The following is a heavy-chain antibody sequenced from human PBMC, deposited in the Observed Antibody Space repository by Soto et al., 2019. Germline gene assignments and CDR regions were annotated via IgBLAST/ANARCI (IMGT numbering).Heavy chain of an antibody. CDR2: MNPNSGNT. V-gene: IGHV1-8*01. Sequence: ASVKVSCKASGYTFTSYDINWVRQATGQGLEWMGWMNPNSGNTGYAQKFQGRVTMTRNTSISTAYMELSSLRSEDTAVYYCAKGFEDYVWGSYRYLAYWGQGTLVTVSS. D-gene: IGHD3-16*02. CDR3: AKGFEDYVWGSYRYLAY. J-gene: IGHJ4*02. CDR1: GYTFTSYD.